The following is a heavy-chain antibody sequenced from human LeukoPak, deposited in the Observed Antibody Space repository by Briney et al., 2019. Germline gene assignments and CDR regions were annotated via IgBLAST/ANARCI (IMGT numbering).Heavy chain of an antibody. CDR2: INPNSGGT. Sequence: GASVKVSCKASGYTFTGYYTHWVRQAPGQGLEWMGWINPNSGGTNYAQKFQGRVTMTRDTSISTAYMELSRLRSDDTAVYYCARADRAVAGTDFDYWGQGTLVTVSS. J-gene: IGHJ4*02. CDR3: ARADRAVAGTDFDY. V-gene: IGHV1-2*02. CDR1: GYTFTGYY. D-gene: IGHD6-19*01.